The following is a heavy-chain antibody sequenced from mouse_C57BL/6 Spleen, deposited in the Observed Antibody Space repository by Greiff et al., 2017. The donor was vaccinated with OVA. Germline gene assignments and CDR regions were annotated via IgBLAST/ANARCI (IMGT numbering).Heavy chain of an antibody. J-gene: IGHJ2*01. CDR2: FYPGSGSI. Sequence: QVQLKESGAELVKPGASVTLSCKASGYTFTEYTIHWVKQRSGQGLEWIGWFYPGSGSIKYNEKFKGKATLTADKSSSTVYMELSRLTSEDSAVYFCARPQGYYGSSYDYFDYWGQGTTLTVSS. CDR3: ARPQGYYGSSYDYFDY. V-gene: IGHV1-62-2*01. D-gene: IGHD1-1*01. CDR1: GYTFTEYT.